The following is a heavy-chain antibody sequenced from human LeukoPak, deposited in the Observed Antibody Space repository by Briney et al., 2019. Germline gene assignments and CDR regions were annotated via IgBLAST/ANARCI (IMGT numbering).Heavy chain of an antibody. D-gene: IGHD2-15*01. CDR1: GFTDSSNY. J-gene: IGHJ4*02. CDR3: ARDSVVPNDY. Sequence: GSLRLSCAASGFTDSSNYMSGVRQAPGKGVEWIGEINHSGSTNYNPSLKSRVTISVDTSKNQFSLKLSSVTAADTAVYYCARDSVVPNDYWGQGTLVTVSS. V-gene: IGHV4-34*01. CDR2: INHSGST.